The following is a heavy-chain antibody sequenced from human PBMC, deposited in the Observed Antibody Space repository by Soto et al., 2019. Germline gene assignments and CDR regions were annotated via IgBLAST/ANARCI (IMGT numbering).Heavy chain of an antibody. Sequence: GGSLRLSCAASGFTFSKYALSWVRQAPGKGLEWVSAISGSGGTTHYADSVKGRVTISRDNSKDTVFLQMNSLRAEDTAAYSCAKYYYDRSGSPLAFDYWGQGTLVTVSS. J-gene: IGHJ4*02. CDR2: ISGSGGTT. CDR3: AKYYYDRSGSPLAFDY. CDR1: GFTFSKYA. V-gene: IGHV3-23*01. D-gene: IGHD3-22*01.